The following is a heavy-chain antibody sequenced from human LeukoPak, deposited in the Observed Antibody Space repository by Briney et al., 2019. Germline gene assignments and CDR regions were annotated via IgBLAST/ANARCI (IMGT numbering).Heavy chain of an antibody. D-gene: IGHD4-23*01. CDR2: IASDGSST. V-gene: IGHV3-74*01. J-gene: IGHJ4*02. CDR3: ARGRPHGNDY. CDR1: GFTFSSYS. Sequence: GGSLRLSCAASGFTFSSYSMSWVRQAPGKGLVWVSRIASDGSSTTYADSVKGRFSISRDNAKNTLYLQMNSLRVEDTAVYYCARGRPHGNDYWGQGTLVTVSS.